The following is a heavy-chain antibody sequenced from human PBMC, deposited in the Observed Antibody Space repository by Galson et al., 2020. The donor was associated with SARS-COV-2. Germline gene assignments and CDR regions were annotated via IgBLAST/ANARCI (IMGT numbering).Heavy chain of an antibody. CDR1: GFSVSSNY. V-gene: IGHV3-53*01. CDR3: ARKTCRGACFSGYYFDY. J-gene: IGHJ4*02. D-gene: IGHD2-21*01. Sequence: GESLKISCAASGFSVSSNYMNWVRQAPGKGLEWGSVIYSGGKRYYADSVKGRFTVSRDSSKNTLYLQMSSLRAEDTAVYYCARKTCRGACFSGYYFDYWGQGTLVTVSS. CDR2: IYSGGKR.